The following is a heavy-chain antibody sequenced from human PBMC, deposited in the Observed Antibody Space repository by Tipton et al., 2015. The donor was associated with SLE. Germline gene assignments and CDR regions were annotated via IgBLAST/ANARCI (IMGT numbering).Heavy chain of an antibody. CDR3: ARDRIPVYSGSYLAGFYYGMDV. Sequence: TLSLTCAVYGGSFNDYYWSWIRQHPGKGLEWIGYVFSSGTTYYNPSLKGRLSLSLDTSQNQLSLKLSSVTSADTAVYYCARDRIPVYSGSYLAGFYYGMDVWGQGTAVTVSS. J-gene: IGHJ6*02. CDR2: VFSSGTT. CDR1: GGSFNDYY. V-gene: IGHV4-31*11. D-gene: IGHD1-26*01.